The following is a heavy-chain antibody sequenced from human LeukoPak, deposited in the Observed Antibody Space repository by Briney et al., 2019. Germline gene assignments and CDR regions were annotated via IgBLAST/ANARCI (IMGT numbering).Heavy chain of an antibody. CDR2: INPNSGGT. CDR3: ARDTSTIFGVVINYYYYYMDV. V-gene: IGHV1-2*02. Sequence: ASVKVSCKASGYTFTGYYMHWVRRAPGQGLEWMGWINPNSGGTNYAQKFQGRVTMTRDTSISTAYMELSRLRSDDTAVYYCARDTSTIFGVVINYYYYYMDVWGKGTTVTVSS. J-gene: IGHJ6*03. D-gene: IGHD3-3*01. CDR1: GYTFTGYY.